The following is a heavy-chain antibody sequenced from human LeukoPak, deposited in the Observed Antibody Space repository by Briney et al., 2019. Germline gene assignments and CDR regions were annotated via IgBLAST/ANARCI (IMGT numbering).Heavy chain of an antibody. CDR1: GXSISSGDYY. D-gene: IGHD2-15*01. Sequence: SETLSLTCTVSGXSISSGDYYWSWIRQPAGKGLEWIGRIYVSGSTNYNSSLQSRVTMSVDTSKNQFSLKLSSVTAADTAVYYCARALNPLPGTYYFDYWGQGTLVTVSS. CDR3: ARALNPLPGTYYFDY. CDR2: IYVSGST. V-gene: IGHV4-61*02. J-gene: IGHJ4*02.